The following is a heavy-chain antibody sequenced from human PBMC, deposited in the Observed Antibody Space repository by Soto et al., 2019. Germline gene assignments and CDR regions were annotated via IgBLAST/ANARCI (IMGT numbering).Heavy chain of an antibody. CDR3: AKLCWISASCPSTD. CDR2: ISGSGGGT. D-gene: IGHD2-2*01. Sequence: GGSLRLSCAASGFNFNNYAMSWVRQAPGKGLEWVSSISGSGGGTYYRDSVKGRFAISRDNSKNTLYLQMSSLRAEDTAVYYCAKLCWISASCPSTDWGQGALVTVS. V-gene: IGHV3-23*01. CDR1: GFNFNNYA. J-gene: IGHJ4*02.